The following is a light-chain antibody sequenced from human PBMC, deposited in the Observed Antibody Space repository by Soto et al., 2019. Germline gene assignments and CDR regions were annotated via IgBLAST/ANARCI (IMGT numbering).Light chain of an antibody. V-gene: IGLV1-40*01. J-gene: IGLJ2*01. Sequence: QSVLTQPPSVSGAPGQRVTISCTGSSSNIGAGYDIHWYQQLPGTAPKLLIYVNKNRPSGVPDRFSGSKSGTSASLAITGRQAEDEADYYGQSYDSSLSGSIFGGGTKLTVL. CDR1: SSNIGAGYD. CDR3: QSYDSSLSGSI. CDR2: VNK.